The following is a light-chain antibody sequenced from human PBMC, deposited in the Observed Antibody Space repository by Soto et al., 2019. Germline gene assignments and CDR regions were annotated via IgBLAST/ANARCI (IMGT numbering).Light chain of an antibody. V-gene: IGKV2D-29*02. Sequence: DVVITQTPLSLSFAHGHPASISCMSSQSLLHITGETFLFWYLQKPGQSPQLLIYEVSTRVSGVPDRFSGSGSGTDFTLEISRVETDDVGIYYCMQSTQLPPTFGQGTRLEIK. CDR3: MQSTQLPPT. CDR2: EVS. CDR1: QSLLHITGETF. J-gene: IGKJ5*01.